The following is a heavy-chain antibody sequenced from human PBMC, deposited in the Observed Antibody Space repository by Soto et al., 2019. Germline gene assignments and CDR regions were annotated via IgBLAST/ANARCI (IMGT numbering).Heavy chain of an antibody. Sequence: SETLSLTCSVSGGSFSDYYWSWIRQPPGKGLEWIGEINHSGNTNYNPSLKSRVTISVDTSKNQFSLKLTSVTAADTAVYYCGRCYYDTGGYTGFDYWGQGTLVTVSS. V-gene: IGHV4-34*01. D-gene: IGHD3-22*01. J-gene: IGHJ4*02. CDR2: INHSGNT. CDR1: GGSFSDYY. CDR3: GRCYYDTGGYTGFDY.